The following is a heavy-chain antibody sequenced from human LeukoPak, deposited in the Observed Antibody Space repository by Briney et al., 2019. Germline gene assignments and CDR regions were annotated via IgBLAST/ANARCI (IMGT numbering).Heavy chain of an antibody. CDR1: GFTFSSYG. CDR2: IRYDGSNK. V-gene: IGHV3-30*02. J-gene: IGHJ4*02. Sequence: EGSLRLSCAASGFTFSSYGMNWVRQAPGKGLEWVAFIRYDGSNKYYADSVKGRFTFSRDNSKNMLYLQMNSLRAEDTAVYYCAKGDYYDILTGYSTYWGQGTLVTVSS. CDR3: AKGDYYDILTGYSTY. D-gene: IGHD3-9*01.